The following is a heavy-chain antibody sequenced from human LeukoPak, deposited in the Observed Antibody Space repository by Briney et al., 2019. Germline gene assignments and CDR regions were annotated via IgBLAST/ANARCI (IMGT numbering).Heavy chain of an antibody. CDR3: ARSDSSGYYLDY. D-gene: IGHD3-22*01. CDR2: INPTSGGT. V-gene: IGHV1-2*02. Sequence: ASVKVSCKASGYTFTGYYMHWVRRAPGQGLEWMGWINPTSGGTNYAQKFQGRVTMTRDTSISTAYMELSRLRSDDTAVYYCARSDSSGYYLDYWGQGTLVTVSS. J-gene: IGHJ4*02. CDR1: GYTFTGYY.